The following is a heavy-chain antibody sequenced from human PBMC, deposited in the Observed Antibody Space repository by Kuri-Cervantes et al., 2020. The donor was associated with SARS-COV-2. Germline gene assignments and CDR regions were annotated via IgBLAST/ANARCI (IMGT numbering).Heavy chain of an antibody. CDR3: ATFGGSYPKYYFDY. D-gene: IGHD1-26*01. J-gene: IGHJ4*02. CDR2: IIPIFGTA. CDR1: GGTFSSYA. V-gene: IGHV1-69*06. Sequence: SVKVSCKASGGTFSSYAISWVRQAPGQGPEWMGRIIPIFGTANYAQKFQGRVTMTEDTSTDTAYMELSSLRSEDTAVYYCATFGGSYPKYYFDYWGQGTLVTVSS.